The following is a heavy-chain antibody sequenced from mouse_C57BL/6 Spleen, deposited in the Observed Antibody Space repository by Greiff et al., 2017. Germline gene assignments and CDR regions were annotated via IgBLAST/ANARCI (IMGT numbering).Heavy chain of an antibody. CDR1: GYTFTSYW. V-gene: IGHV1-69*01. Sequence: VQLQQPGAELVMPGASVKLSCKASGYTFTSYWMHWVKQRPGQGLEWIGEIDPSDSYTNYNQKFKGKSTLTVDKSSSTAYMQLSSLTSEDSAVYYCARYYGSSRNFDVWGTGTTVTVSS. D-gene: IGHD1-1*01. CDR2: IDPSDSYT. CDR3: ARYYGSSRNFDV. J-gene: IGHJ1*03.